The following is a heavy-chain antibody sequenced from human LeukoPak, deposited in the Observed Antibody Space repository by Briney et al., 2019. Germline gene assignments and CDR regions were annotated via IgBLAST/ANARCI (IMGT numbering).Heavy chain of an antibody. D-gene: IGHD4-17*01. V-gene: IGHV4-59*01. Sequence: SETLSLTCTVSGGSISSYYWSWIRQPPGKGLEWIGYIHYSGGTNYNPSLKSRVTISVDTSKNQFSLNLSSVTAADTAVYYCARVTYGDSYWGQGTLVTVSS. CDR3: ARVTYGDSY. CDR1: GGSISSYY. J-gene: IGHJ4*02. CDR2: IHYSGGT.